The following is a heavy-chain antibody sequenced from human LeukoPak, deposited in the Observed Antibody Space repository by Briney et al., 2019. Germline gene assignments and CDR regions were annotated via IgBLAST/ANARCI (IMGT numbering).Heavy chain of an antibody. V-gene: IGHV4-59*01. CDR2: IYYSGST. CDR3: ARVKYGSGSYYPDY. Sequence: SETLSLTCTVSGGSISSYYWSWIRQPPAKGLEWIGYIYYSGSTNYNPSLKSRVTISVDTSKNQFSLKLSSVTAADTAVYYCARVKYGSGSYYPDYWGQGTLVTVSS. CDR1: GGSISSYY. J-gene: IGHJ4*02. D-gene: IGHD3-10*01.